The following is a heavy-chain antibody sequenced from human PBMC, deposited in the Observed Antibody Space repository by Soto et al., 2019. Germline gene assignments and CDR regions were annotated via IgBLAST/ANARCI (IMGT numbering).Heavy chain of an antibody. Sequence: QVQLVESGGGVVQPGRSLRLSCAASGFTFSSYAMHWVRQAPGKGLEWVAVISYDGSNKYYADSVKGRFTISRDNSKNTLYLQMNSLRAEDTAVYYCHHQLGYCSGGSCYSDAFDIWGQGTMVTVSS. V-gene: IGHV3-30-3*01. J-gene: IGHJ3*02. CDR2: ISYDGSNK. CDR1: GFTFSSYA. CDR3: HHQLGYCSGGSCYSDAFDI. D-gene: IGHD2-15*01.